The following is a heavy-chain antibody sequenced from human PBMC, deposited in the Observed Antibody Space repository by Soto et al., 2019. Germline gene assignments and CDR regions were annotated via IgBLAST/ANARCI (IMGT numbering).Heavy chain of an antibody. J-gene: IGHJ6*02. Sequence: GGSLRLSCAASGFTFSSFHMNWVRQAPGRGLEWVAYITSSSDTIYYSDSVKGRFTISRDNGKNSLFLKMNSLRDEDTAVYYCARVIVVKPQGYYYAMDVWGQGTTLTVSS. CDR2: ITSSSDTI. V-gene: IGHV3-48*02. D-gene: IGHD3-22*01. CDR3: ARVIVVKPQGYYYAMDV. CDR1: GFTFSSFH.